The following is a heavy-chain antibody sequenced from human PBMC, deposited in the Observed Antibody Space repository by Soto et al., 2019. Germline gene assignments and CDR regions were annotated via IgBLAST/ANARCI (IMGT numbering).Heavy chain of an antibody. CDR1: GYTFTGYY. CDR3: APAGINGTTGFHH. D-gene: IGHD1-7*01. CDR2: INPNSGGT. V-gene: IGHV1-2*02. Sequence: GASVKVSCKASGYTFTGYYMHWVRQAPGQGLEWMGWINPNSGGTFYAQNFQGRVAMTRDISISTAYMELSRLRSDDTAVYYCAPAGINGTTGFHHWVHGTLVTVSS. J-gene: IGHJ4*01.